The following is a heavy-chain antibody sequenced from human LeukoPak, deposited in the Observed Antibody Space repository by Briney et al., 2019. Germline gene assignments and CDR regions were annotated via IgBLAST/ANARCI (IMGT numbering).Heavy chain of an antibody. J-gene: IGHJ4*02. D-gene: IGHD3-22*01. CDR2: INPSGGST. V-gene: IGHV1-46*01. Sequence: ASVEVSCKASGYTFTSYYMHWVRQAPGQGLEWMGIINPSGGSTSYAQKFQGRVTMTRDMSTGTVYMGLSSLRSEDTAVYYCARDPHYDSSGYHFDYWGQGTLVTVSS. CDR1: GYTFTSYY. CDR3: ARDPHYDSSGYHFDY.